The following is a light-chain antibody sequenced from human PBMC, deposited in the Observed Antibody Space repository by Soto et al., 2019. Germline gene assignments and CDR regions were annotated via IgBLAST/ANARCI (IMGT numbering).Light chain of an antibody. V-gene: IGLV2-23*02. Sequence: QSALTQPASVSGSPGQSITISCTGTSSDVGSYNLVSWYQQHPGKAPKLMIYEVSKRPSGVSNRFSGSKSGNTASLTISGLQAEDESDYYFCSYPFSCTSLVFGGGTTLTVL. J-gene: IGLJ2*01. CDR3: CSYPFSCTSLV. CDR1: SSDVGSYNL. CDR2: EVS.